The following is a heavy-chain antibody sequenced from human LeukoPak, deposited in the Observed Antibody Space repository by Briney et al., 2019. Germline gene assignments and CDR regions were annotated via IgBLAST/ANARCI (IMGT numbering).Heavy chain of an antibody. CDR2: INSDGSST. CDR3: ARDLGCLASPGTCGMDV. Sequence: PGGSLRLSCAASGFTFSSYWMHWVRQAPGKGLVWVSRINSDGSSTSYADSVKGLFTISRDNAKDTLYLQMNSLRAEDTAVYFCARDLGCLASPGTCGMDVWGQGTTVTVSS. V-gene: IGHV3-74*01. CDR1: GFTFSSYW. J-gene: IGHJ6*02. D-gene: IGHD6-13*01.